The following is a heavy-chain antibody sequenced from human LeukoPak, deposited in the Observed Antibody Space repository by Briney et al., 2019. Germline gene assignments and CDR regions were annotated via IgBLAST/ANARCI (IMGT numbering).Heavy chain of an antibody. D-gene: IGHD1-26*01. J-gene: IGHJ4*02. CDR1: GASVSGSAYY. CDR3: AKSGGYGLIDY. CDR2: IYYSGST. Sequence: TETLSLTCTVSGASVSGSAYYWGWVRQPPGKGLEWIGNIYYSGSTYYNESLESRVTISIDTSKNQFSLKLNSVTAADTAMYYCAKSGGYGLIDYWGQGTLVTVSS. V-gene: IGHV4-39*01.